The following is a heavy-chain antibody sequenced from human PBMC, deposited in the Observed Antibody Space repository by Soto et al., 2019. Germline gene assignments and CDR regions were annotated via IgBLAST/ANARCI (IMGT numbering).Heavy chain of an antibody. Sequence: EVQLVESGGGLIQPGGSLRLSCAVSGFTVSNNYMSWVRQAPGKGLEGVSVVYSGGYTAYGDSVKGRFTISRDNSKNTLYLQKKRLRAAAPAVFFCAGSPGGGGYWGQGTLVTVSS. CDR1: GFTVSNNY. D-gene: IGHD2-15*01. CDR3: AGSPGGGGY. V-gene: IGHV3-53*01. CDR2: VYSGGYT. J-gene: IGHJ4*02.